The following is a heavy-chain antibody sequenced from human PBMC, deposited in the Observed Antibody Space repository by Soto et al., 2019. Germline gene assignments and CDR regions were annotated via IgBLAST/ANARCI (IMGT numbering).Heavy chain of an antibody. CDR1: GGSISSYY. CDR3: ARDLWGYCGADCYPLDV. D-gene: IGHD2-21*02. V-gene: IGHV4-59*01. J-gene: IGHJ6*02. Sequence: QVRLQESGPGLVKPSETLSLTCTVSGGSISSYYWSWIRQPPGKGLEWIGYMYNTGSTNDNPSLTSRVTIYGDTAKHQFSWKLTSVTAADSAVYYCARDLWGYCGADCYPLDVWGQRTTVTVSS. CDR2: MYNTGST.